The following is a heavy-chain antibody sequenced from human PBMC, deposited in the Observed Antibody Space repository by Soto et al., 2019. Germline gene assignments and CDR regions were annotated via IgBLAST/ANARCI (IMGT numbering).Heavy chain of an antibody. CDR1: GFTFTRYT. V-gene: IGHV3-21*06. CDR2: ISSTTNYI. Sequence: GGSLRLSCAASGFTFTRYTMNWVRQSPGKGLEWVSSISSTTNYIYYGDSMKGRFTISRDNAKNSLYLEMNSLRAEDTAVYYCARESEDLTSNFDYWGQGTLVTVSS. J-gene: IGHJ4*02. CDR3: ARESEDLTSNFDY.